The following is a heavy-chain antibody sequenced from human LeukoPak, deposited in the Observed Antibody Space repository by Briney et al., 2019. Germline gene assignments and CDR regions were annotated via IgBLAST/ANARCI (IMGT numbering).Heavy chain of an antibody. CDR3: AKPEYSSGPPPD. Sequence: GGSLRLSCAASGFTFSSYGMHWVRQAPGKGLEWVAFIRYDGSNKYYAGSVKGRFTISRDNSKNTLYLQMNSLRAEDTAVYYCAKPEYSSGPPPDWGQGTLVTVSS. V-gene: IGHV3-30*02. J-gene: IGHJ4*02. D-gene: IGHD6-19*01. CDR2: IRYDGSNK. CDR1: GFTFSSYG.